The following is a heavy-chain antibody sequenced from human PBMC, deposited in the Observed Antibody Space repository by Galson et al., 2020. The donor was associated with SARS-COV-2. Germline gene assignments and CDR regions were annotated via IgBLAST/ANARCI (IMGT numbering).Heavy chain of an antibody. CDR3: VRGGAFGTRDGDF. CDR1: GFTFKSHW. J-gene: IGHJ4*02. V-gene: IGHV3-74*03. D-gene: IGHD3-3*02. Sequence: GESLRLSCAASGFTFKSHWMDCVRHVPRKRLQWVTHDNVDGSVTTYEDSVKRRFTISRDNAKDTLYLQMNSMRVEDTAVYYCVRGGAFGTRDGDFWCQGTRVTVSS. CDR2: DNVDGSVT.